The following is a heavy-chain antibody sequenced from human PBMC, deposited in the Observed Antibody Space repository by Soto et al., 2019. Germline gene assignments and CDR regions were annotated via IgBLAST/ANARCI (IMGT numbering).Heavy chain of an antibody. D-gene: IGHD3-16*01. J-gene: IGHJ4*02. CDR2: INTSGGST. V-gene: IGHV1-46*01. CDR3: ASLEITGY. CDR1: GYTLSSNY. Sequence: QVQLVQSGAEVKKPGVSVKVSCKASGYTLSSNYMVWVRQAPGQGLEWMGIINTSGGSTDYAQKFQGRLTMTRDTSTNTVYMELSSLRSEDTAVYYCASLEITGYWGQGTQVTVSS.